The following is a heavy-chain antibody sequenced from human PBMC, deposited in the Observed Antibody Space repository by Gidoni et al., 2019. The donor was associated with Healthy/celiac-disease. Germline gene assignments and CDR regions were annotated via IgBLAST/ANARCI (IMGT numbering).Heavy chain of an antibody. D-gene: IGHD4-17*01. J-gene: IGHJ1*01. CDR3: ARISYGDYGYFQH. CDR1: GYSISSGYY. Sequence: QVQLQESGPGLVKPSETLSLTCAVSGYSISSGYYWGWIRQPPGKGLEWIGSIYHSGSTYYNPSLKSRVTISVDTSKNQFSLKLSSVTAADTAVYYCARISYGDYGYFQHWGQGTLVTVSS. CDR2: IYHSGST. V-gene: IGHV4-38-2*01.